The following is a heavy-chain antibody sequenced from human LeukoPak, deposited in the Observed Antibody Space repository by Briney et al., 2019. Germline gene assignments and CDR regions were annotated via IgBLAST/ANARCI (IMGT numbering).Heavy chain of an antibody. CDR3: ATGGVLGDGDYELPSDD. D-gene: IGHD4-17*01. J-gene: IGHJ4*02. V-gene: IGHV4-30-4*08. CDR1: LGSLTSGDYY. CDR2: VCFGVIT. Sequence: SETLSLTCALSLGSLTSGDYYSSCIRHPPREGLEWLGYVCFGVITYYRPSLKSRVTISVDTSTYKFSLKLSSVSAAGTAVYYCATGGVLGDGDYELPSDDWGQGTLVSVSS.